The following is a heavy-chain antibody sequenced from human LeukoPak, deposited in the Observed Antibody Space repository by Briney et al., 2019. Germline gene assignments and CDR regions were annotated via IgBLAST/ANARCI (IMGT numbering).Heavy chain of an antibody. CDR2: IYHSGST. CDR1: GGSISSGGYS. J-gene: IGHJ5*02. D-gene: IGHD3-22*01. CDR3: ARSNTMILNPLRKPGGWFDP. Sequence: PSETLSLTCAVSGGSISSGGYSWSWIRQPPGKGLEWIGYIYHSGSTYYNPSLKSRVTISVDRSKNQFSLKLSSVTAADTAVYYCARSNTMILNPLRKPGGWFDPWGQGTLVTVSS. V-gene: IGHV4-30-2*01.